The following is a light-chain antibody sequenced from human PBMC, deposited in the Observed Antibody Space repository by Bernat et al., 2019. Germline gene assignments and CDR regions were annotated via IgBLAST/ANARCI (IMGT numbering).Light chain of an antibody. CDR1: QSVGSR. Sequence: EILMTQSPATLSLSPGERATLSCRASQSVGSRLAWYQQKPGQAPRLLIYGASSRTAGIPDRFSGSGSGTEFTLTISSLEPEDVGVYYCQHDYISPLTFGGGTKVEIK. J-gene: IGKJ4*01. V-gene: IGKV3D-15*01. CDR2: GAS. CDR3: QHDYISPLT.